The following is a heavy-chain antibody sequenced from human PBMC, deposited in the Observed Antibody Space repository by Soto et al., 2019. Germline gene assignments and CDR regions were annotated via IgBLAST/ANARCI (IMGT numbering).Heavy chain of an antibody. Sequence: QVQVVQSGAEVKKPGSSVKVSCKASGGTFSTSAISWVRQAPGQGLEWMGGIMPIFRTADYAQKFQGRVTITADESTSTSYLELRSLRSEDTAVYFCARDKGRLQLGGNYSYIMDVWGQGTTVTVSS. D-gene: IGHD1-1*01. CDR3: ARDKGRLQLGGNYSYIMDV. J-gene: IGHJ6*02. CDR1: GGTFSTSA. V-gene: IGHV1-69*12. CDR2: IMPIFRTA.